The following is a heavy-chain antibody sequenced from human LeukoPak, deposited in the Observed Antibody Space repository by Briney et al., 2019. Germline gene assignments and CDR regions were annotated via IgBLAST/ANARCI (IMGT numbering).Heavy chain of an antibody. CDR3: ARDYLVGIAVAGF. V-gene: IGHV3-30-3*01. Sequence: GGSLRLSCAASGFTFSSYAMHWVRQAPGKGLEWVAVISYDGSNKYYADSVKGRFTISRDNSKNTLYLQMNSLRAEDTAVYYCARDYLVGIAVAGFWGQGTLVTVSS. CDR1: GFTFSSYA. D-gene: IGHD6-19*01. CDR2: ISYDGSNK. J-gene: IGHJ4*02.